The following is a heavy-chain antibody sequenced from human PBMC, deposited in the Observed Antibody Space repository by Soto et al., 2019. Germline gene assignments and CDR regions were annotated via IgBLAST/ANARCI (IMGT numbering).Heavy chain of an antibody. J-gene: IGHJ6*02. CDR1: GFTFSSCA. Sequence: EVQLLESGGGLVQPGGSLRLSCAASGFTFSSCAMGWVRQAPGKGLEWVSDIIDSGGSTYYADSVKGRFTISRDNSKSTLYRQLNRLRAEDTAVYYCAKGRSYYCYYGVDGGGQGTAVTVSS. CDR2: IIDSGGST. V-gene: IGHV3-23*01. CDR3: AKGRSYYCYYGVDG.